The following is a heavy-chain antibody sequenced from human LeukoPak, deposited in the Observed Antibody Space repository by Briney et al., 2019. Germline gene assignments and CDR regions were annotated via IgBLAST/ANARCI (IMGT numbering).Heavy chain of an antibody. V-gene: IGHV3-11*01. CDR1: GFTFSVYY. CDR3: ARGRGIYYDSSGLDY. CDR2: ISSRCSTI. D-gene: IGHD3-22*01. Sequence: SGGSLRLSRAPSGFTFSVYYMSWPPQPPGKGREWGSYISSRCSTIYYADSVKGRFTISRDNAKNSLYLQMNSLRAEDTAVYYCARGRGIYYDSSGLDYWGQGTLVTVSS. J-gene: IGHJ4*02.